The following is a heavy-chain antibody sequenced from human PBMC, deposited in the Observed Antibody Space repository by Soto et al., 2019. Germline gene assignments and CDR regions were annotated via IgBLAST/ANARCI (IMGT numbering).Heavy chain of an antibody. D-gene: IGHD2-2*01. Sequence: GGSLRLSCAASGFTFSSYAMHWVRQAPGKGLEWVAVISYDGSNKYYADSVKGRFTISRDNSKNTLYLQMNSLRAEDTAVYYCAREGDIVVVPAANVHLDYWGQGTLVTVSS. J-gene: IGHJ4*02. CDR2: ISYDGSNK. CDR1: GFTFSSYA. V-gene: IGHV3-30-3*01. CDR3: AREGDIVVVPAANVHLDY.